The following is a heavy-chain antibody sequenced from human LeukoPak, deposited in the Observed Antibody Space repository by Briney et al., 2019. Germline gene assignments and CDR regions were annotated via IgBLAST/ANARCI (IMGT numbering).Heavy chain of an antibody. Sequence: ASVKVSCKASGYTFTSYYMHWVRQAPGQGLEWMGIINPSGGSTSYAQKFQGRVTVTRDTSTSTVYMELSSLRSEDTAVYYCARGSYYYDSSGTTYYFDYWGQGTLVTVSS. V-gene: IGHV1-46*01. CDR1: GYTFTSYY. J-gene: IGHJ4*02. CDR3: ARGSYYYDSSGTTYYFDY. D-gene: IGHD3-22*01. CDR2: INPSGGST.